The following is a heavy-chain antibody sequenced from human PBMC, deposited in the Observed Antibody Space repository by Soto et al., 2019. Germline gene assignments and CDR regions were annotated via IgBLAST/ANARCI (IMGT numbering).Heavy chain of an antibody. CDR1: GYSFTSYW. Sequence: GESLKISCKGSGYSFTSYWIGWVRQMPGKGLEWMGIIYPGDSDTRYSPSFQGQVTISADKSISTAYLQWSSLKASDTAMYYCARGRPFIAARPKNWFDPWGQGILVT. CDR3: ARGRPFIAARPKNWFDP. V-gene: IGHV5-51*01. J-gene: IGHJ5*02. CDR2: IYPGDSDT. D-gene: IGHD6-6*01.